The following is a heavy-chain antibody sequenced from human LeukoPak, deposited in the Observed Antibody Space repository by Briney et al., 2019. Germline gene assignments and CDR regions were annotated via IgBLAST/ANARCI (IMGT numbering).Heavy chain of an antibody. Sequence: SETLSLTCAVYGGSFSGYYWSWIRQPPGKGLEWIGEINHSGSTNYNPSLKSRVTISVDTSKNQFSLKLSSVTAADTAVYYYARGLRGFDYFDYWGQGTLVTVSS. J-gene: IGHJ4*02. D-gene: IGHD3-10*01. CDR2: INHSGST. V-gene: IGHV4-34*01. CDR1: GGSFSGYY. CDR3: ARGLRGFDYFDY.